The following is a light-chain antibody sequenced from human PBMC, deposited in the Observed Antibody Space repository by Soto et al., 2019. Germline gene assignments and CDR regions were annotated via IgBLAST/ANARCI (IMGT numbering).Light chain of an antibody. J-gene: IGKJ1*01. Sequence: DIQMTQSPSTLSASVGDRVTITCRASQSISSWLAWYQQKPGKAPKLLIFDASSLESGTPSRFSGRRSGTQFTLTINGLQPDDFATYYCQQYMSYSFGQGTKVDVK. CDR2: DAS. V-gene: IGKV1-5*01. CDR1: QSISSW. CDR3: QQYMSYS.